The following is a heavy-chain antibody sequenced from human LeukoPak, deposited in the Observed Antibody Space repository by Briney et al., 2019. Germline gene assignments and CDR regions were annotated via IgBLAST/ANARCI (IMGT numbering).Heavy chain of an antibody. Sequence: GGSLRLSCAASGFTFSSYSMNWVRQAPGKGLEWVSSISSSSSYIYYADSVKGRFTISRDNAQNSLYLQMNSLRAEDTAVYYCAGGTTWIQLWSFDYWGQGTLVTVSS. V-gene: IGHV3-21*01. D-gene: IGHD5-18*01. CDR2: ISSSSSYI. CDR3: AGGTTWIQLWSFDY. J-gene: IGHJ4*02. CDR1: GFTFSSYS.